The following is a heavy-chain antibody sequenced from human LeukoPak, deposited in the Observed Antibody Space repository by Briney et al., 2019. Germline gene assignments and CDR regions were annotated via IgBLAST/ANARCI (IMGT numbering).Heavy chain of an antibody. CDR3: AGGLGQYYFDY. V-gene: IGHV4-34*01. D-gene: IGHD7-27*01. CDR2: INHSGST. Sequence: SETLSLTCAVYGGSFSGYYWSWIRQPPGKGLEWIGEINHSGSTNYNPSLKSRVTISVDTSKNRFSLKLSSVTAADTAVYYCAGGLGQYYFDYWGQGTLVTVSS. CDR1: GGSFSGYY. J-gene: IGHJ4*02.